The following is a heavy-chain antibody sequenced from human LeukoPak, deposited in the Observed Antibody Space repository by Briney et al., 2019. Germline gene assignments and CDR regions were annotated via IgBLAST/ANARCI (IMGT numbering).Heavy chain of an antibody. J-gene: IGHJ4*02. D-gene: IGHD4/OR15-4a*01. CDR3: ARRAGAYSHPYDY. CDR2: ISYDGSNK. V-gene: IGHV3-30*03. Sequence: GRSLRLSCAASGFTFSSYGMHWVRQAPGKGLEWVAVISYDGSNKYYADSVKGRFTISRDNSKNTLYLQMNSLRAEDTAVHYCARRAGAYSHPYDYWGQGTLVTVSS. CDR1: GFTFSSYG.